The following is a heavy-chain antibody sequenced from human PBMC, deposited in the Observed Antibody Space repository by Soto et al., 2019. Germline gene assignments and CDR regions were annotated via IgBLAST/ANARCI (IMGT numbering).Heavy chain of an antibody. Sequence: PSETLSLTCTVSGGSISSSSYYWGWIRQPPGKGLEWIGSIYYSGSTYYNPSLKSRVTISVDTSKNQFSLKLSSVTAADTAVYYCARQGEDIVVVPAAAPEYYYGMDVWGQGTTVTVSS. CDR2: IYYSGST. D-gene: IGHD2-2*01. J-gene: IGHJ6*02. CDR1: GGSISSSSYY. V-gene: IGHV4-39*01. CDR3: ARQGEDIVVVPAAAPEYYYGMDV.